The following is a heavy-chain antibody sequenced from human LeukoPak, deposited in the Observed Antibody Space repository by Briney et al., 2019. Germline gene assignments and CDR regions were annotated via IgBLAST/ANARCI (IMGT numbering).Heavy chain of an antibody. CDR2: IYYSGST. CDR3: ARGLWFGELSEQNWFDP. Sequence: PSETLSLTCTVSGGSISSYYWSWIRQPPGKGLEWIGYIYYSGSTNYNPSLKSRVTISVDMSKNQFSLKLSSVTAADTAVYYCARGLWFGELSEQNWFDPWGQGTLVTVSS. CDR1: GGSISSYY. D-gene: IGHD3-10*01. J-gene: IGHJ5*02. V-gene: IGHV4-59*01.